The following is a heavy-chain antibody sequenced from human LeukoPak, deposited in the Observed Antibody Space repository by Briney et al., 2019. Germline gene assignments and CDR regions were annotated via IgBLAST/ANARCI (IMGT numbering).Heavy chain of an antibody. CDR1: GYTFSSYW. CDR2: IHPGDSDI. D-gene: IGHD2-15*01. CDR3: ARPGGGGYCSGGSCYSFDY. Sequence: GESLKISCKGSGYTFSSYWIGWVRQMPGKGLEWMGIIHPGDSDIRYSPSFQGQVTISADKSISTAYLQWTSLKASDTAVYYCARPGGGGYCSGGSCYSFDYWGQGTLVTVSS. V-gene: IGHV5-51*01. J-gene: IGHJ4*02.